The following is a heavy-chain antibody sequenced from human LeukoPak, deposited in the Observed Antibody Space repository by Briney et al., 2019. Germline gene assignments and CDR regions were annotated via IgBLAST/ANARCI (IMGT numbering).Heavy chain of an antibody. V-gene: IGHV3-23*01. CDR2: ISGSGGTT. Sequence: GWSLRLFCAAYRFTFSSYAMSWVRQAPGKGLEWVSAISGSGGTTYYADSVKGRFTISRDNSKNTLYLQMNSLRAEDTAAYYCARGGGTMIVVFFDSWGQGTLVTVSS. J-gene: IGHJ4*02. CDR3: ARGGGTMIVVFFDS. D-gene: IGHD3-22*01. CDR1: RFTFSSYA.